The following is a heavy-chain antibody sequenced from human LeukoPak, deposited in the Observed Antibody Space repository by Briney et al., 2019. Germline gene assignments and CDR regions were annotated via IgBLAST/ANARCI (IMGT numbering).Heavy chain of an antibody. CDR2: ISYDGSNK. V-gene: IGHV3-30-3*01. J-gene: IGHJ4*02. D-gene: IGHD3-10*01. CDR3: ARNSPSGGTDY. CDR1: GFTFSSYA. Sequence: GGSLRLSCAASGFTFSSYAMHWVRQAPGKGLEWVAVISYDGSNKYYADSVKGRFTISRDNSKNTLYLQMNSLRAEDTAVYYCARNSPSGGTDYWGQGTLVTVSS.